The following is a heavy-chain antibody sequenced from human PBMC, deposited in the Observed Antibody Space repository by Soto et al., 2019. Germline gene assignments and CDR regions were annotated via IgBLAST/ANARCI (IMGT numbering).Heavy chain of an antibody. D-gene: IGHD3-22*01. V-gene: IGHV1-46*01. CDR1: GYTFTSYY. Sequence: VKVSCKASGYTFTSYYMHWVRQAPGQGLEWMGIINPSGGSTSYAQKFQGRVTMTRDTSTSTVYMELSSLRSEDTAVYYCARDRKYYHDSSGYLLYGMDVWGQGTTVTVSS. CDR2: INPSGGST. CDR3: ARDRKYYHDSSGYLLYGMDV. J-gene: IGHJ6*02.